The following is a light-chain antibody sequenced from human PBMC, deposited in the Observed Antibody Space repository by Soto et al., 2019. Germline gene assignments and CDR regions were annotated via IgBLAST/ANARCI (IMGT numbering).Light chain of an antibody. CDR1: QTISSW. J-gene: IGKJ1*01. CDR2: KAS. CDR3: QRYNSYAEA. Sequence: KRSQYPSTITASVGDRVTITSLASQTISSWLAWYQQKPGKAPKLLIYKASTLKSGVPSRCSGSGSGTEFTLTISSLQPDDFATYYCQRYNSYAEAFGQGTKVDIK. V-gene: IGKV1-5*03.